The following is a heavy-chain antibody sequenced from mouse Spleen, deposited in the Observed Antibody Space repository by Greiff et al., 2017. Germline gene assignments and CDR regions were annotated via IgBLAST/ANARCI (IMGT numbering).Heavy chain of an antibody. V-gene: IGHV1-7*01. CDR1: GYTFTSYW. J-gene: IGHJ3*01. D-gene: IGHD2-4*01. CDR3: ARSDRYYDAWFAY. CDR2: INPSTGYT. Sequence: VQLQQSGAELAKPGASVKMSCKASGYTFTSYWMHWVKQRPGLGLDWIGYINPSTGYTEYNQKFKDKATLTADKSSSTAYMQLSGLTSEYSAVYYCARSDRYYDAWFAYWGQGTLVTVSA.